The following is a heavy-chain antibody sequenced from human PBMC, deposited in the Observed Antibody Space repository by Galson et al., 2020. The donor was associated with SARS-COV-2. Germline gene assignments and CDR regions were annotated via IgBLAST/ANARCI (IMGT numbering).Heavy chain of an antibody. D-gene: IGHD4-17*01. CDR2: IFYSGST. J-gene: IGHJ2*01. CDR3: ARLPNYGDYVYSYFDL. V-gene: IGHV4-39*01. CDR1: GGSISSNNYF. Sequence: SETLSLTCTVSGGSISSNNYFWGWIRQPPGKGMEWIGSIFYSGSTYYNPSLTSQVTISVDTSKSQFSLKLNSVTAADTAVYYCARLPNYGDYVYSYFDLWGRGTLVTVFS.